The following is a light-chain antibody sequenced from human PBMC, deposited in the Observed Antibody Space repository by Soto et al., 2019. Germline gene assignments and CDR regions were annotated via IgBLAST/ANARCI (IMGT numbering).Light chain of an antibody. CDR2: DVS. Sequence: QLVLTQPASVSGSPGQSITISCTGTSSDVGAYNYVFWYQQHPGKAPKLMIYDVSNRPSGVSNRFSGSKSGNTASLTISGLQAEDEADYYCSSFTSDSTYVLGAGTKVTVL. CDR1: SSDVGAYNY. V-gene: IGLV2-14*03. CDR3: SSFTSDSTYV. J-gene: IGLJ1*01.